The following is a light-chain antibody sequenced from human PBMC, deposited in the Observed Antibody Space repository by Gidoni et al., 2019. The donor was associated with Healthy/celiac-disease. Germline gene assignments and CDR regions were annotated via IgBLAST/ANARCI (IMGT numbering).Light chain of an antibody. CDR1: QRVSSN. V-gene: IGKV3-15*01. Sequence: IVMTQSAATLSVSPGERATLSCRASQRVSSNLAWYQQKPGQAPRLLIYGASTRATGIPARFSGSGSGTEFTLTISSLQSEDFAVYYCQQYNNWPPYTFGQGTKLEIK. CDR3: QQYNNWPPYT. J-gene: IGKJ2*01. CDR2: GAS.